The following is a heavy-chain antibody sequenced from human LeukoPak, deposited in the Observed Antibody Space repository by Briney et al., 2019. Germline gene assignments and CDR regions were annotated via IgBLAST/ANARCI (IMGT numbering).Heavy chain of an antibody. Sequence: GGSVRLSCAASGFTFNNYWLHWVRQVPGKGLMWVSRINGDGNNVNYADSVKGRFTISRDNAKNTLHLQMNSLRAEDTAVYYCAAGPAGNGHLSSYWGQGTRVTVSS. J-gene: IGHJ4*02. CDR2: INGDGNNV. V-gene: IGHV3-74*01. D-gene: IGHD1-1*01. CDR1: GFTFNNYW. CDR3: AAGPAGNGHLSSY.